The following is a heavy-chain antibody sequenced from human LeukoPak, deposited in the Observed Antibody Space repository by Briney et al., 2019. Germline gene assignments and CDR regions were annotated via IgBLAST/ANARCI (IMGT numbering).Heavy chain of an antibody. V-gene: IGHV4-30-2*01. CDR3: AILPPIAHFDH. D-gene: IGHD2-15*01. J-gene: IGHJ4*02. CDR2: ISYRGST. CDR1: GNSITNVGYS. Sequence: SETLSLTCAVSGNSITNVGYSWSWIRQPPGKDLEWIGHISYRGSTNYNPSLKSRVTISMDRSKNQFSLKVTYVTAADTAVYYCAILPPIAHFDHWGQGTLVTVSS.